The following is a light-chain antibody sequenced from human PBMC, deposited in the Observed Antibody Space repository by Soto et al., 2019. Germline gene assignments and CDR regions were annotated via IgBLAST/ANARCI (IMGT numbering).Light chain of an antibody. V-gene: IGLV2-8*01. CDR1: KNDIGVYDF. CDR3: SSYAGSSNV. CDR2: EVV. Sequence: QSVLTQPPSASGSPGRSVTISCTGTKNDIGVYDFVSWYQHHPGKAPRLIIYEVVQRPSGVPDRFSGSKSGNTASLTVSGLQAEDEADYYCSSYAGSSNVFGTGTKVTVL. J-gene: IGLJ1*01.